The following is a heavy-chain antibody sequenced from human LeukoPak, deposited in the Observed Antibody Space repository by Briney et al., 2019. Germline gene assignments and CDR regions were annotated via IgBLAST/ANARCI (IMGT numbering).Heavy chain of an antibody. J-gene: IGHJ4*02. CDR3: ARPDTAMVSFDY. D-gene: IGHD5-18*01. Sequence: GGSLRLSCAASGFTFSSYAMSWVRQAPGKGLEWVAVISYDGSNKYYADSVKGRFTISRDNSKNTLYLQMNSLRAEDTAVYYCARPDTAMVSFDYWGQGTLVTVSS. V-gene: IGHV3-30-3*01. CDR1: GFTFSSYA. CDR2: ISYDGSNK.